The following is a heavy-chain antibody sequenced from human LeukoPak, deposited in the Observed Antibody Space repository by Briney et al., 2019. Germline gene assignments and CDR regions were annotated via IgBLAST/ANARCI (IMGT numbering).Heavy chain of an antibody. D-gene: IGHD5-18*01. CDR2: IYYSGST. CDR3: ARVRGTAMVTI. J-gene: IGHJ4*02. CDR1: GVSISSSSYY. Sequence: PSETLSLTCTVSGVSISSSSYYWGWIRQPPGKGLEWIGSIYYSGSTYYNPSLKSRVTISVDTSKNQFSLKLSSVTAADTAVYYCARVRGTAMVTIWGQGTLVTVSS. V-gene: IGHV4-39*07.